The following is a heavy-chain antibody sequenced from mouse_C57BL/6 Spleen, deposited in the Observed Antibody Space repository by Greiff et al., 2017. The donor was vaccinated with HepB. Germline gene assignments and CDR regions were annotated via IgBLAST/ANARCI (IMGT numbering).Heavy chain of an antibody. CDR1: GYSITSGYY. V-gene: IGHV3-6*01. CDR2: ISYDGSN. J-gene: IGHJ3*01. D-gene: IGHD4-1*01. CDR3: ARARTGAWFAY. Sequence: DVKLQESGPGLVKPSQSLSLTCSVTGYSITSGYYWNWIRQFPGNKLEWMGYISYDGSNNYNPSLKNRISITRDTSKNQFFLKLNSVTTEDTATYYCARARTGAWFAYWGQGTLVTVSA.